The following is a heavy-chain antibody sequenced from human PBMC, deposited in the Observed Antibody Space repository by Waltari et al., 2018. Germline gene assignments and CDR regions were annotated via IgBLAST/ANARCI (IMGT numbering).Heavy chain of an antibody. Sequence: DVQLVESGGGLVKPGGSLRLSCGASGFDFNIYGMNWVRQSPGKGLEWVALVSGTTSYRYYADSVKGRFTVSRDSAKTSVYLQMDSLRVEDTAVYYCARGVFDSWAREPWSPSPQ. CDR1: GFDFNIYG. J-gene: IGHJ5*01. CDR2: VSGTTSYR. V-gene: IGHV3-21*01. CDR3: ARGVFDS.